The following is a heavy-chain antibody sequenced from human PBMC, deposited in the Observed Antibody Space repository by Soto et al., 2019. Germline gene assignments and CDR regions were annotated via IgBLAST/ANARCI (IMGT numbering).Heavy chain of an antibody. J-gene: IGHJ4*02. Sequence: ASVKVSCKASGYTFTSYDINWVRQATGQGLEWMGWMNPNSGNTGYAQKFQGRVTMTRNTSISTAYMELSSLRSEDTAVYYCARDYGNYADFDYWGQGTLVTVSS. CDR3: ARDYGNYADFDY. CDR2: MNPNSGNT. CDR1: GYTFTSYD. V-gene: IGHV1-8*01. D-gene: IGHD4-17*01.